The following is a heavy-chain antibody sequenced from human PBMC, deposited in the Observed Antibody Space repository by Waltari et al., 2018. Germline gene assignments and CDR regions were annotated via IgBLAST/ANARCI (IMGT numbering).Heavy chain of an antibody. CDR3: ARHPYYDFWSVYQAAFDI. CDR1: GGSISSSSYY. V-gene: IGHV4-39*01. J-gene: IGHJ3*02. CDR2: IYYSGST. D-gene: IGHD3-3*01. Sequence: QLQLQESGPGLVKPSETLSLTCTVSGGSISSSSYYWGWIRQPPGKGLEWIGSIYYSGSTYYNPSLKSRVTISVDTSKNQFSLKLSSVTAADTAVYYCARHPYYDFWSVYQAAFDIWGQGTMVTVSS.